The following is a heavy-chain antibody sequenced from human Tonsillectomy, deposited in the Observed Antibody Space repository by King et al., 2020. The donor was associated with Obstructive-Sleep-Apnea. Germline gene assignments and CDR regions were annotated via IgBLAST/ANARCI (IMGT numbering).Heavy chain of an antibody. D-gene: IGHD6-6*01. Sequence: QLQESGPKLVKPSETLSLTCTVSGGSISTYYWSWIRQPPGKGLEWIGYISYSGSTNYSTNYNPSLKSAVTISIDTSKNQFSLKLSSVTAADTAVYYCARDSSIFYYFDYWGQGTLVTVSS. V-gene: IGHV4-59*01. CDR1: GGSISTYY. CDR3: ARDSSIFYYFDY. J-gene: IGHJ4*02. CDR2: ISYSGSTNYST.